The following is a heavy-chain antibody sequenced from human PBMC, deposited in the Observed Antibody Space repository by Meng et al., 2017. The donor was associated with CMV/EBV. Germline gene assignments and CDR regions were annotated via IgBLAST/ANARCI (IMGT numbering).Heavy chain of an antibody. J-gene: IGHJ4*02. CDR3: ARNKARSSSSWYHFDY. Sequence: SETLSLTCAVYGGSFSGYYWSWIRQPPGKGLEWIGEINHSGSTNYNPSLKSRVTISVDTSKNQFSLKLSAVTAADTAVYYCARNKARSSSSWYHFDYWGQGTLVTVSS. V-gene: IGHV4-34*01. CDR1: GGSFSGYY. D-gene: IGHD6-13*01. CDR2: INHSGST.